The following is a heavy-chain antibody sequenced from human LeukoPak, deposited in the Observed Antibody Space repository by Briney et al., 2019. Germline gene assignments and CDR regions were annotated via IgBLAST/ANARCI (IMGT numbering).Heavy chain of an antibody. CDR3: ARGPYKDFWSGYSDY. V-gene: IGHV3-11*04. CDR1: GFTFSDYY. J-gene: IGHJ4*02. CDR2: ISSSSTTI. D-gene: IGHD3-3*01. Sequence: GGSLRLSCAASGFTFSDYYMSWIRQAPGKGLEWVSYISSSSTTIYYADSVKGRFTISRDNAKNSLYLQMNSLRVADTAVYYCARGPYKDFWSGYSDYWGQGTLVTVSS.